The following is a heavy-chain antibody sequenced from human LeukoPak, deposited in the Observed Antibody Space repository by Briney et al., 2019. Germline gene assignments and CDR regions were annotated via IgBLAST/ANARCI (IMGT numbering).Heavy chain of an antibody. CDR2: IRSNSDGGTI. D-gene: IGHD3-22*01. V-gene: IGHV3-15*07. CDR3: ATDFYDTT. CDR1: GFTFSNAW. J-gene: IGHJ5*02. Sequence: PGGSLRLSCATSGFTFSNAWMDWVRQAPGKGLEWVGRIRSNSDGGTIDYAAPVKGRFALSRDDSKNTLYLQMNSLRTEDTVVYYCATDFYDTTWGQGTLVTVSS.